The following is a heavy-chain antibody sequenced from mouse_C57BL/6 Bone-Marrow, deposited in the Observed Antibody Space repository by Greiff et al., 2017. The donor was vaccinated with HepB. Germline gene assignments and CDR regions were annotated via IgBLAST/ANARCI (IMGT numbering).Heavy chain of an antibody. CDR3: ARWDPGSSYYWYFDV. J-gene: IGHJ1*03. Sequence: QVQLQQSGPELVKPGASVKISCKASGYTFTDYYINWVKQRPGQGLEWIGWIFPGSGSTYYNEKFKGKATLTVDKSSSTAYMLLSSLTSEDSAVYFCARWDPGSSYYWYFDVWGTGTTVTVSS. CDR2: IFPGSGST. CDR1: GYTFTDYY. V-gene: IGHV1-75*01. D-gene: IGHD1-1*01.